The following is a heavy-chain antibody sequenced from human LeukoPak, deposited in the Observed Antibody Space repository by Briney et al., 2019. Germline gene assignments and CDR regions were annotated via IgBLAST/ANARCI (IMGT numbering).Heavy chain of an antibody. D-gene: IGHD3-10*01. V-gene: IGHV4-34*01. CDR1: GGSFSGYY. CDR3: ARGARWGVRTPFDY. Sequence: SETLSLTCAVYGGSFSGYYWSWIRQPPGKGLEWIGEINHSGSTNYNPSLKSRVTISVDTPKNQFSLKLSSVTAADTAVYYCARGARWGVRTPFDYWGQGTLVTVSS. J-gene: IGHJ4*02. CDR2: INHSGST.